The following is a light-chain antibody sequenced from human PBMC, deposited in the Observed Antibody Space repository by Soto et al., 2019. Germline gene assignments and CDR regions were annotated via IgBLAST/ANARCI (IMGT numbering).Light chain of an antibody. V-gene: IGLV2-14*01. Sequence: QSALTQPASVSGSLGQSITISCTGTSSDVGGYNYVSWYQQHPGKAPKLMIYEVSNRPSGVSHRFSGSKSGNTASLTISGLQAEDEADYYCSSYTSSSTLYVFGTGTKVTVL. CDR2: EVS. CDR1: SSDVGGYNY. CDR3: SSYTSSSTLYV. J-gene: IGLJ1*01.